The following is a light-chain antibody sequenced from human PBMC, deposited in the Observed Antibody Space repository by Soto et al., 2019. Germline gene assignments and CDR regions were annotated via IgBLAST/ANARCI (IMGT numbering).Light chain of an antibody. Sequence: EIVLTQSPGTLSLSPGERATLSCRASQSVSSNLAWYQQTPGQAPRLLISGASTRAAGIPARFSGSGSGTEFTLTISSLQSEDFAVXXXXXXXXXXWTFGQGTKVDIK. V-gene: IGKV3-15*01. J-gene: IGKJ1*01. CDR1: QSVSSN. CDR3: XXXXXXXWT. CDR2: GAS.